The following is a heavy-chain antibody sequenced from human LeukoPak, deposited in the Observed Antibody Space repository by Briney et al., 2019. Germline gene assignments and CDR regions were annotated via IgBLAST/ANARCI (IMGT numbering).Heavy chain of an antibody. CDR1: GFTFSSYA. D-gene: IGHD3-10*01. CDR2: ISGSGGST. Sequence: HPGGSLRLSCGASGFTFSSYAMSWVRQAPGKGLEWVSAISGSGGSTYYADSVKGRFTISRDNSKNTLYLQMNSLRAEDTAVYYCAKSGALLLWFGELLDYFDYWGQGTLVTVSS. J-gene: IGHJ4*02. CDR3: AKSGALLLWFGELLDYFDY. V-gene: IGHV3-23*01.